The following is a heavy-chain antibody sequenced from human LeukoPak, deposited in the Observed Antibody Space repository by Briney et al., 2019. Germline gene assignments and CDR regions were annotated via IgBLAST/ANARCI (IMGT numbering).Heavy chain of an antibody. D-gene: IGHD3-22*01. J-gene: IGHJ4*02. V-gene: IGHV1-18*01. CDR2: ISAYNGNT. Sequence: ASVKVSCKASGYTFTSYGISWVRQAPGQGLEWMGWISAYNGNTNYAQKFRGRVTITADESTSTAYMELSSLRSEDTAVYYCARDKTGITMIVGGEFDYWGQGTLVTVSS. CDR1: GYTFTSYG. CDR3: ARDKTGITMIVGGEFDY.